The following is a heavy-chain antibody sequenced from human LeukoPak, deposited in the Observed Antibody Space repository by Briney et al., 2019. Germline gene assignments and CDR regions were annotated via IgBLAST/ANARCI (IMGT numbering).Heavy chain of an antibody. D-gene: IGHD2-15*01. V-gene: IGHV3-30*02. CDR3: AKDSPYCSGGICYSFLDY. CDR1: GFTFSSYG. J-gene: IGHJ4*02. Sequence: GGSLRLACAASGFTFSSYGMHWVRQGPGKGLEWVAFIRYDGSNKHYADSVKGRFTISRDNSKNTVYLQMNSLRADDTAVYYCAKDSPYCSGGICYSFLDYWGQGTLVTVSS. CDR2: IRYDGSNK.